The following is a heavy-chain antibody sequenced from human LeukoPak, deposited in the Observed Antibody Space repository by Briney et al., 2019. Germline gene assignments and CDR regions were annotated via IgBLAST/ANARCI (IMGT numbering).Heavy chain of an antibody. V-gene: IGHV1-2*02. CDR2: INPNSGGT. J-gene: IGHJ4*02. Sequence: ASVKVSCKASGYTFTGYYMHWVRQAPGQGLEWMGWINPNSGGTNYAQKFQGRVIMTRDTSISTAYMELSRLRSEDTAVYYCARVPQMGPYLDCWGRGTLVTVSS. D-gene: IGHD5-24*01. CDR3: ARVPQMGPYLDC. CDR1: GYTFTGYY.